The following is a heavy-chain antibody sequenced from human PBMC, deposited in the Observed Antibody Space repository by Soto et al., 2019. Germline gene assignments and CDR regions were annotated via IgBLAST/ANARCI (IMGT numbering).Heavy chain of an antibody. CDR2: ISAYNGNT. CDR3: ARDSLKYYDFWGGYYTPFDY. D-gene: IGHD3-3*01. J-gene: IGHJ4*02. V-gene: IGHV1-18*01. Sequence: GASVKVSCKASGYTFTSYGISWVRQAPGQGLERMGWISAYNGNTNYAQKLQGRVTMTTDTSTSTAYMELRSLRSDDTAVYYCARDSLKYYDFWGGYYTPFDYWGQGTLVTVSS. CDR1: GYTFTSYG.